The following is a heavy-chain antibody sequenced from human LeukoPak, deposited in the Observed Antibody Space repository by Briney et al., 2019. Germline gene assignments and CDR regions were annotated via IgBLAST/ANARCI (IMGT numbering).Heavy chain of an antibody. D-gene: IGHD2-2*01. V-gene: IGHV3-23*01. CDR3: GDWYQVDY. CDR1: GFTFSSYA. CDR2: ISGNGGGT. J-gene: IGHJ4*02. Sequence: PGGSLRLSCAASGFTFSSYAMHWVRQAPGKGLEWVSFISGNGGGTSYADSVKGRFTISRDNSKNTLYLELNSLRAEDTAVYYWGDWYQVDYWGQGTLVTVSS.